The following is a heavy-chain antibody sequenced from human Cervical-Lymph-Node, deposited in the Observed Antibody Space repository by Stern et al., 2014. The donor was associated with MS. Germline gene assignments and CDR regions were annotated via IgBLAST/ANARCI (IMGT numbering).Heavy chain of an antibody. CDR1: GSTVNSNY. J-gene: IGHJ5*02. CDR2: FYSGIST. Sequence: VQLVQSGGTLVQPGGSLRLSCAASGSTVNSNYMTWVRQAPGKGLEWDSIFYSGISTYYAESVKGRFSFSIDNSKNTLYLQMNNLRVEDTAMYYCTREMAARRLDPWGQGTLVIVSA. CDR3: TREMAARRLDP. V-gene: IGHV3-66*01. D-gene: IGHD5-24*01.